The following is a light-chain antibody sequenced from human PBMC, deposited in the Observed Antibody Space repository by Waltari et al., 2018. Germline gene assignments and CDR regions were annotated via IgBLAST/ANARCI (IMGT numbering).Light chain of an antibody. CDR1: SSNIGGNT. J-gene: IGLJ2*01. CDR3: AAWDDSLNGVI. CDR2: SNI. Sequence: QSVLTQPPSASGTPGQRVTISCSGSSSNIGGNTVNWYHHLPGTAPKLLIFSNIHRPSGVPYRFSGSKSGTSASLAISGLQSEDEADYYCAAWDDSLNGVIFGGGTKLTVL. V-gene: IGLV1-44*01.